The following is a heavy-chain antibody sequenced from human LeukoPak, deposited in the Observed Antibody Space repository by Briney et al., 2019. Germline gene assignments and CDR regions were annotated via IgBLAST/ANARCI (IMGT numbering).Heavy chain of an antibody. CDR1: GGSFSGYY. CDR3: ARGVGYCSSTSCYTYYYGMDV. V-gene: IGHV4-34*01. J-gene: IGHJ6*02. D-gene: IGHD2-2*01. CDR2: INHSGST. Sequence: PSETLSLTCAVYGGSFSGYYWSWIRQPPGKGLEWMGEINHSGSTNYNPSLKSRVTISVDTSKNQFSQKLSSVTAADTAVDNCARGVGYCSSTSCYTYYYGMDVWGQGTTVTVSS.